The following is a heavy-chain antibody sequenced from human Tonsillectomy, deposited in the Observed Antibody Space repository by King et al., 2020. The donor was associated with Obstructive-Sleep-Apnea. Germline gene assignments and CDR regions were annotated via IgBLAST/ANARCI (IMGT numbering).Heavy chain of an antibody. Sequence: VQLVESGGGLVKPGGSLRLSCEVSGVIFSSYTMNWVRQAPGKGLDWVASISSGRRFIYYPDSVKGRFTISRDNAKNSLYLQRNSLGAEYTAVYYCAREDGWVRFAPWGQGTLVTVSS. CDR3: AREDGWVRFAP. V-gene: IGHV3-21*06. CDR2: ISSGRRFI. CDR1: GVIFSSYT. D-gene: IGHD3-16*01. J-gene: IGHJ5*02.